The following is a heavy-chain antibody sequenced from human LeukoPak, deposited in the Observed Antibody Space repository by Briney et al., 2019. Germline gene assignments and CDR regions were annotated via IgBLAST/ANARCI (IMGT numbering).Heavy chain of an antibody. CDR3: AKDIGVPLSRGSHAFDI. V-gene: IGHV3-30*02. Sequence: PGGSLRLSCAASGFTFSSYGMHWVRQAPGKGLEWVAFIRYDGSNKYYADSVKGRFTISRDNAKNSLYLQMNSLGAEDTALYYCAKDIGVPLSRGSHAFDIWGQGTMVTVSS. J-gene: IGHJ3*02. CDR1: GFTFSSYG. CDR2: IRYDGSNK. D-gene: IGHD6-19*01.